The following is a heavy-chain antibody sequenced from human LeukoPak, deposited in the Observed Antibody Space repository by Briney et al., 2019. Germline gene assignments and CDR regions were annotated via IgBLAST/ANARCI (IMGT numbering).Heavy chain of an antibody. J-gene: IGHJ4*02. CDR1: GGSISSSSYY. Sequence: SSETLSLTCTVSGGSISSSSYYWGWIRQPPGKGLEWIGSISYSGSTYYNPSLKSRVTISADTSKNQFSLKLSSVTAADTAVYYCARDFGMLMPFYFFDNWGQGTLVTVSS. CDR2: ISYSGST. D-gene: IGHD3-3*01. V-gene: IGHV4-39*02. CDR3: ARDFGMLMPFYFFDN.